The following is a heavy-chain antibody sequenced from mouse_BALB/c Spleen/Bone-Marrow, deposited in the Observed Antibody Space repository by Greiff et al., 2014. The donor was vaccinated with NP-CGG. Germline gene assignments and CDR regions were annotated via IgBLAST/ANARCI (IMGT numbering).Heavy chain of an antibody. Sequence: QVQLKESGAELVKPGASVKLSCKASGYTFTSYWMHWVKQRPGQGLEWIGEINPSNGRTNYNEKFKSKATLTVDKSSSTAYMQLSSLTFEDSAVYYCAPYYYGSSYGFYWYFDVWGAGTTVTVSS. CDR2: INPSNGRT. CDR1: GYTFTSYW. CDR3: APYYYGSSYGFYWYFDV. D-gene: IGHD1-1*01. V-gene: IGHV1S81*02. J-gene: IGHJ1*01.